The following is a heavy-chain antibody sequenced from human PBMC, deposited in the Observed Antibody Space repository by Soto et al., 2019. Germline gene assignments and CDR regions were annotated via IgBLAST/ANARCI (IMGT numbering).Heavy chain of an antibody. Sequence: TSQTLSLTCTVSSGSIISGNYYWACIRQAPEKGLEWIATIYYSGSTYYSPSLKSRVTISVDTSKNQFSLRLASVTAADTAVYYCARLNKPGWFDPWGQGTLVTVSS. CDR3: ARLNKPGWFDP. CDR1: SGSIISGNYY. CDR2: IYYSGST. V-gene: IGHV4-39*01. J-gene: IGHJ5*02.